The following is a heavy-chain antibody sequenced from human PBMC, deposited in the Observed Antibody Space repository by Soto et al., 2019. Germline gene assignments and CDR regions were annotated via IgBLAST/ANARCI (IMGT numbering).Heavy chain of an antibody. D-gene: IGHD5-12*01. J-gene: IGHJ4*02. CDR3: ARERREEIHDGYDIDY. CDR2: IYTSGST. Sequence: QVQLQESGPGLVKPSETLSLTCTVSGGSISDYYWSWIRQPAGKGLEWIGRIYTSGSTDYNPSLKSRVTISIDTSKNLCSLKLTSMTAADTAVYYCARERREEIHDGYDIDYWGQGTLVTVSS. CDR1: GGSISDYY. V-gene: IGHV4-4*07.